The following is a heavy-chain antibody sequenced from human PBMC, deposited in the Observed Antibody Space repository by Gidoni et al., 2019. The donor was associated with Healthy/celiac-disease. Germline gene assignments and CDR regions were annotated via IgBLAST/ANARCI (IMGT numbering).Heavy chain of an antibody. Sequence: DVQLVQSGAEVNKPGESLRLSCMGSGSSFTSYWISWVRQMPGKGLEWMWRIDPSDSYTNYSPSFQGYVTISADKSISTAYLQWSSLKASDTAMYYGARHPTIRRFDPWGQGTLVTVSS. J-gene: IGHJ5*02. CDR2: IDPSDSYT. CDR1: GSSFTSYW. V-gene: IGHV5-10-1*03. CDR3: ARHPTIRRFDP.